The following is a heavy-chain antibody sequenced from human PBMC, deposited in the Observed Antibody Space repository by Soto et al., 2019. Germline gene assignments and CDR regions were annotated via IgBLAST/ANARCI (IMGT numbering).Heavy chain of an antibody. CDR1: GFTFSSYA. V-gene: IGHV3-30-3*01. Sequence: QVQLVESGGGVVQPGRSLRLSCAASGFTFSSYAMHWVRQAPGKGLEWVAVISYDGSNKYYADSVKGRFTISRDNSKNKLYLQMNSMRAEDTAVYYCARGSKMGYSSSWYFYWGQGTLVTVSS. D-gene: IGHD6-13*01. J-gene: IGHJ4*02. CDR2: ISYDGSNK. CDR3: ARGSKMGYSSSWYFY.